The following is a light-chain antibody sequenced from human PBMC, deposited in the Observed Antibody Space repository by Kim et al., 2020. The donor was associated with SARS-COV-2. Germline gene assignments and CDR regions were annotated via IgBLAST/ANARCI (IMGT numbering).Light chain of an antibody. CDR3: QKTSSTPRT. CDR2: GAS. CDR1: QDITTY. J-gene: IGKJ1*01. Sequence: DFYMTQSPSSLSASVGDRVTITCRASQDITTYLAWYQQRPGKVPKLLIYGASTLQSGVPSRFSGSGSGTDFTLTISSLQPEDVATYFCQKTSSTPRTFDQGTKVDIK. V-gene: IGKV1-27*01.